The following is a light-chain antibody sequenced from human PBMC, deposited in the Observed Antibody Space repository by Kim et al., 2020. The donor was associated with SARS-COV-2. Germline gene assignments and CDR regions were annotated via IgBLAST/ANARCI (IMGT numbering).Light chain of an antibody. Sequence: PGQSVTISCSGSSSNIVSNSVSWYQQLPGTAPKLLISSTDQLPSGVPDRFSCSKSGTSASLAISGLQAEDEADYYCAAWDDNVVYVFGTGTKVTVL. CDR2: STD. CDR3: AAWDDNVVYV. J-gene: IGLJ1*01. CDR1: SSNIVSNS. V-gene: IGLV1-44*01.